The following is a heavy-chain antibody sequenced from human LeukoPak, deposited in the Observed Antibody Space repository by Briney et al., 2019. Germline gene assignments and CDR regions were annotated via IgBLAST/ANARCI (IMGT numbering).Heavy chain of an antibody. CDR3: AKGQELDDGVFDS. D-gene: IGHD1-1*01. CDR1: GFTFSSIA. J-gene: IGHJ4*02. V-gene: IGHV3-23*01. Sequence: TGGSLRLSCAASGFTFSSIAMPWVRQAPGKGLEWVSTIRSNGDTTYNADSVKGRFTISRDNSKNTLYLQLNSLRVEDTAIYYCAKGQELDDGVFDSWGQGTLVTVSS. CDR2: IRSNGDTT.